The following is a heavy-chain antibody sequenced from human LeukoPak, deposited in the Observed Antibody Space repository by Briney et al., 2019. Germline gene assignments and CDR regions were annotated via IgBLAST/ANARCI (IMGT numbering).Heavy chain of an antibody. V-gene: IGHV3-74*01. CDR2: INVDGSVK. Sequence: GVYLTRYSSASRFTFCNYWMHWVRQVPGKGLVWVSRINVDGSVKSYADSVKGRFTISRDNANNTVSLQMNSLRAEDRAVYYCVRDLILVDTPGHDFDYWGGEALLTVPS. CDR1: RFTFCNYW. J-gene: IGHJ4*02. CDR3: VRDLILVDTPGHDFDY. D-gene: IGHD4-23*01.